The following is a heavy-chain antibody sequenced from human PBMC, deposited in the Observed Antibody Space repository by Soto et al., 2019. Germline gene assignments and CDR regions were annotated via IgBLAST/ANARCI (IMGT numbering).Heavy chain of an antibody. CDR3: AKGGPVLVPAALDY. V-gene: IGHV3-9*01. CDR1: GFTFDDYA. J-gene: IGHJ4*02. CDR2: ISWNSGSI. D-gene: IGHD2-2*01. Sequence: EVQLVESGGGLVQPGRSLRLSCAASGFTFDDYAMHWVRQAPGKGLEWVSGISWNSGSIGYADSVKGRFTNSRDNAKNSLYLQMNSLRAEDTALYYCAKGGPVLVPAALDYWGQGTLVTVSS.